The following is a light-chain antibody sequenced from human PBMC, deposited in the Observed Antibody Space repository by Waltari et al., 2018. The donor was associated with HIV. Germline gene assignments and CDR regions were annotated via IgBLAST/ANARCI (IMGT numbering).Light chain of an antibody. CDR3: HQYGTSPYT. J-gene: IGKJ2*01. Sequence: EIVLTQSPGTPSLSAGERATLSCRASQSVNSRFLSWYQQKPGQAPRLLIFGASSRATGIPDRFTGSGSGTDFSLTISRLEPEDFAVYYCHQYGTSPYTFGQGTKLDIK. CDR1: QSVNSRF. CDR2: GAS. V-gene: IGKV3-20*01.